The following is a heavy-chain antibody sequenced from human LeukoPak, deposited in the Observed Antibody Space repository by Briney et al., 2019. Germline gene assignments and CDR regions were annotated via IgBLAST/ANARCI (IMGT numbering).Heavy chain of an antibody. D-gene: IGHD3-22*01. CDR3: ARLSTYVDSSGSLPSDALDI. J-gene: IGHJ3*02. CDR1: GFSFSTYA. CDR2: ISTNGGIT. Sequence: GGSLRLSCAASGFSFSTYALHWVRQAPGKGLEYVSAISTNGGITNYANSLKGRFTISIDNPKNTLYLQMGSLSAEDTAVYYCARLSTYVDSSGSLPSDALDIWGQGTVVTVSS. V-gene: IGHV3-64*01.